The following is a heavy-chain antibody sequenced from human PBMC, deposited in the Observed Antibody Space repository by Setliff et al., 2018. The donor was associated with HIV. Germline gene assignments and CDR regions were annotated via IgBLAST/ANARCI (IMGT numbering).Heavy chain of an antibody. CDR2: IYTSGST. Sequence: SETLSLTCTVSGGSISSYYWSWIRQPPGKGLEWIGYIYTSGSTNYNPSLKSRVTISVDTSKNQFSLKLSSVTAADTAVYYCAKLGYDSSGYYYGKSKLYYFDYWGQGTLVTVSS. J-gene: IGHJ4*02. V-gene: IGHV4-4*08. CDR3: AKLGYDSSGYYYGKSKLYYFDY. D-gene: IGHD3-22*01. CDR1: GGSISSYY.